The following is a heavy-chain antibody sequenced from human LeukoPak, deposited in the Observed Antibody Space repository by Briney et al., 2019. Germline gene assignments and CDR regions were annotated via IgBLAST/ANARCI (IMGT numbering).Heavy chain of an antibody. Sequence: SEALSLTCAVYGVSFSGYYWSWIRQPPGKGLEWIGEINHSGSTNYNPSLKSRVTISVDTSKNQFSLKLSSVTAADTAVYYCARGRYCSSTSCYFRFDPWGQGTLVTVSS. V-gene: IGHV4-34*01. D-gene: IGHD2-2*01. CDR3: ARGRYCSSTSCYFRFDP. CDR2: INHSGST. CDR1: GVSFSGYY. J-gene: IGHJ5*02.